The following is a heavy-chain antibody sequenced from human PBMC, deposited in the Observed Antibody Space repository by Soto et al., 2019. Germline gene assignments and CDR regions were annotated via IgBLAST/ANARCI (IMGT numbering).Heavy chain of an antibody. V-gene: IGHV4-59*08. CDR2: IHSSGTT. Sequence: LEMLCLTWSVSDGSSSNFCWRCFRQPPGKGLEWIGNIHSSGTTNYNPSLESRVTISLDTSNSQCSLKMNSVTAADTAVYYCARGSGWLTDYWGQGSQVTVSS. CDR3: ARGSGWLTDY. J-gene: IGHJ4*02. D-gene: IGHD6-19*01. CDR1: DGSSSNFC.